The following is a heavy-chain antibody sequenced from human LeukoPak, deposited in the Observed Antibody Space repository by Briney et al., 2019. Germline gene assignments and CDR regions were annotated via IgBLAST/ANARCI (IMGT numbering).Heavy chain of an antibody. V-gene: IGHV3-23*01. J-gene: IGHJ4*02. CDR2: LAAASGTR. CDR1: GFLFSTYT. D-gene: IGHD1-26*01. Sequence: GGSLRLSCAASGFLFSTYTVNWVRQAPGQGLEWVAALAAASGTRYYANSVKGRFTISRDNSKNTVFLQMNGLRVEDTAVYYCAKGNVPDGKWDIDYWGQGTLVTVSS. CDR3: AKGNVPDGKWDIDY.